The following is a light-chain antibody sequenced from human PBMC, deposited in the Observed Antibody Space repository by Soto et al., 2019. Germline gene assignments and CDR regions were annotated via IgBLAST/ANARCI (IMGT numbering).Light chain of an antibody. Sequence: IQVTQSPSSLSASVGDRVTITCRASQSINTYLSWYQQKPGRAPKHLINAASSLQTGVPSRFSGSGSGTDFTLTISSLQPEDFATYYCQQTYGAPQTFGQGTKVDIK. CDR1: QSINTY. V-gene: IGKV1-39*01. CDR2: AAS. CDR3: QQTYGAPQT. J-gene: IGKJ1*01.